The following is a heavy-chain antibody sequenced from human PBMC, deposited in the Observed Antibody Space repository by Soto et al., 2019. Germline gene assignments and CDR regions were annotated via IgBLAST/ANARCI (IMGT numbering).Heavy chain of an antibody. CDR2: INAGNGNT. Sequence: GASVKVSCKASGFTFTSSAVQWVRQARGQSLEWMGWINAGNGNTKYSQKFQGRVTITRDTSASTAYMELSSLRSEDTAVYYCARVHRIVGATSEYFDYWGQGALVTVSS. D-gene: IGHD1-26*01. J-gene: IGHJ4*02. V-gene: IGHV1-3*01. CDR1: GFTFTSSA. CDR3: ARVHRIVGATSEYFDY.